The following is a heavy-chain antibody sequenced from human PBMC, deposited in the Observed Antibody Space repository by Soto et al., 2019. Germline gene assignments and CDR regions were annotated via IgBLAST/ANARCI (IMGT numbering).Heavy chain of an antibody. Sequence: QLQLQESGPGLVKPSETLSLTCTVSGGSISSSSYYWGWIRQPPGKGLEWIGSIYYSGSTYYNPSLKSRVTISVDPSTNQFSLKLSSVTAADTAVYYCARPGYSSSWYTPEGASFDYWGQGTLVTVSS. CDR1: GGSISSSSYY. J-gene: IGHJ4*02. CDR2: IYYSGST. D-gene: IGHD6-13*01. CDR3: ARPGYSSSWYTPEGASFDY. V-gene: IGHV4-39*01.